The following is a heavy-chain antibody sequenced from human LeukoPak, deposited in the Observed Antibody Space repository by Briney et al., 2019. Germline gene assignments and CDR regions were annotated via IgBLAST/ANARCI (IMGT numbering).Heavy chain of an antibody. J-gene: IGHJ3*02. CDR1: GGSISSYY. Sequence: SETLSLTCTVSGGSISSYYWSWIRQPAGKGLEWIGRIYTSGSTNYNPSLKSRVTMSVDTSKNQFSLKLSSVTAADTAVYYCAGTYRKYQLLPDAFDIWGQGTVVTVSS. CDR2: IYTSGST. D-gene: IGHD2-2*01. V-gene: IGHV4-4*07. CDR3: AGTYRKYQLLPDAFDI.